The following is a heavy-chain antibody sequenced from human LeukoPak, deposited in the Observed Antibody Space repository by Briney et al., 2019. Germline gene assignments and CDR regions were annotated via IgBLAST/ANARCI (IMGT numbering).Heavy chain of an antibody. J-gene: IGHJ4*02. CDR2: VSYSGST. CDR3: ARGDSSGWYYFLEH. Sequence: SETLSLTCTVSGGSISSYYWSWIRQPPGKGLEWIGYVSYSGSTNDNPSLRSRLTISVDTSKKQFSLKLSSVTAADTAVYYCARGDSSGWYYFLEHWPQGTLVTVSS. V-gene: IGHV4-59*01. D-gene: IGHD6-19*01. CDR1: GGSISSYY.